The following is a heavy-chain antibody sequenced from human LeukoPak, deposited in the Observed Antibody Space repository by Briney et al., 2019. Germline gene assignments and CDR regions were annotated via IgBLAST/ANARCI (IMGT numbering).Heavy chain of an antibody. CDR2: FSGSGGST. D-gene: IGHD4-17*01. CDR1: GFTFSTYA. J-gene: IGHJ5*02. CDR3: AKEATVTPGNVNWFDP. V-gene: IGHV3-23*01. Sequence: GGSLRLSCAASGFTFSTYAMTWVRQAPGKGLEWVSSFSGSGGSTYYADSVKGRFTVSRDNSKNTVYLQMKSLRAEDTAVYYCAKEATVTPGNVNWFDPWGQGTLVTVSS.